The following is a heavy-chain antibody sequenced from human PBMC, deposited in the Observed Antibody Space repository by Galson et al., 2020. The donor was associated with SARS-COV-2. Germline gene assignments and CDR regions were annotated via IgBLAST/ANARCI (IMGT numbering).Heavy chain of an antibody. Sequence: SETLSLTCAVYGGSFSGYYWSWIRQPPGKGLEWIGEINHSGSTNYNPSLKSRVTISVDTSKNQFSLKLSSVTAADTAVYYCARGSLAADLWGQGTLVTVSS. D-gene: IGHD6-13*01. CDR2: INHSGST. CDR3: ARGSLAADL. V-gene: IGHV4-34*01. CDR1: GGSFSGYY. J-gene: IGHJ4*02.